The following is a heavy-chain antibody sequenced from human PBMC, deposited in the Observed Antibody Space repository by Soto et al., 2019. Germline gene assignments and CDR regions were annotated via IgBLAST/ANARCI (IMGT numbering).Heavy chain of an antibody. V-gene: IGHV1-69*13. CDR3: ARAVAVPADFDY. D-gene: IGHD6-19*01. CDR2: IIPIFGTA. J-gene: IGHJ4*02. Sequence: ASVKVSCKASGGTFSSYAISWVRQAPGQGLEWMGGIIPIFGTANYAQKFQGRVTITADESTSTAYMELSSLRSEDTAVYYCARAVAVPADFDYWGQGSLVTVSS. CDR1: GGTFSSYA.